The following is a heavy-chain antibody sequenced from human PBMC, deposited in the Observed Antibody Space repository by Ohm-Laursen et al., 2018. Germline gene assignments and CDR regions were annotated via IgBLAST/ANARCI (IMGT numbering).Heavy chain of an antibody. CDR2: IYYSGST. D-gene: IGHD3-22*01. Sequence: SETLSFTCTVSAVSISSNHWSWIRPPPGKGLEWIGYIYYSGSTNYNPSLKSRVTISVDTSKNQFSLKLSSVTAADTAVYYCARGDPYYYDSSGYYKYYGMDVWGQGTTVTVSS. CDR1: AVSISSNH. J-gene: IGHJ6*02. CDR3: ARGDPYYYDSSGYYKYYGMDV. V-gene: IGHV4-59*01.